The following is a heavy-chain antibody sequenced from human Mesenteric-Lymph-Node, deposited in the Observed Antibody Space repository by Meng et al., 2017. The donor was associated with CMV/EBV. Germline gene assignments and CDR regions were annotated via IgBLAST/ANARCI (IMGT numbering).Heavy chain of an antibody. CDR3: ARDLGNWIYGGDFDY. CDR1: GFTFSSYG. V-gene: IGHV3-NL1*01. J-gene: IGHJ4*02. CDR2: IYTGDYI. D-gene: IGHD1-7*01. Sequence: GESLKISCAASGFTFSSYGMHWVRQAPGKGLEWVSVIYTGDYIYYADSVKGRFTISRDNAKNSLYLQMNSLRAEDTAVYYCARDLGNWIYGGDFDYWGQGTLVTVSS.